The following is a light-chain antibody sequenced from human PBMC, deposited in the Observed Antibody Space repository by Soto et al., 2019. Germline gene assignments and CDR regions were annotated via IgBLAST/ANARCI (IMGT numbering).Light chain of an antibody. Sequence: ENVLTQSPGTLSLSPGERATLSCRASQSVSSNYVAWYQQKPGQAPSLLVYGASGRATGIPDRFSGSGSGTDFTLTISRLEPEDFAVYYCQQYGSSRWTFGQGTKVDIK. J-gene: IGKJ1*01. CDR3: QQYGSSRWT. CDR2: GAS. V-gene: IGKV3-20*01. CDR1: QSVSSNY.